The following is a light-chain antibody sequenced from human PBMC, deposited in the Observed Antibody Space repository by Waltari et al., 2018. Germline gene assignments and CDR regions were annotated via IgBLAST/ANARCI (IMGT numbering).Light chain of an antibody. CDR1: QSVTHP. Sequence: CRSRQSVTHPLAWLQQEPGQTPRLLIYSAANRATGIPARFSGSGSGSDFTLTSSSLEPEDFAVYYGQQRSSWPRTFGQGTKVEIK. CDR3: QQRSSWPRT. J-gene: IGKJ1*01. V-gene: IGKV3-11*01. CDR2: SAA.